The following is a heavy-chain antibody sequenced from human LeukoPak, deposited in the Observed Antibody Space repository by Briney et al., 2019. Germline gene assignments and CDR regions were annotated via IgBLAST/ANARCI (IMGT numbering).Heavy chain of an antibody. D-gene: IGHD2-2*01. CDR3: ARLVVPAAISY. J-gene: IGHJ4*02. Sequence: GESLQISCQASGYKFTNYWIGWVRPMSGKGLEWMGIINPDDSETTYSPSFQGQVTISVDKSVSTAYLQWTSLKASDTAMYYCARLVVPAAISYWGQGTLVNVFS. CDR1: GYKFTNYW. V-gene: IGHV5-51*01. CDR2: INPDDSET.